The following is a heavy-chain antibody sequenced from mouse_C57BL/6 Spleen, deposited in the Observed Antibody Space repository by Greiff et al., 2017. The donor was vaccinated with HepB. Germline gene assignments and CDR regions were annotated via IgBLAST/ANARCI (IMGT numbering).Heavy chain of an antibody. J-gene: IGHJ4*01. D-gene: IGHD1-1*01. CDR1: GYSITSGYY. V-gene: IGHV3-6*01. CDR3: ARRGFINGRGDAMDY. CDR2: ISYDGSN. Sequence: EVKLQESGPGLVKPSQSLSLTCSVTGYSITSGYYWNWIRQFPGNKLEWMGYISYDGSNNYNPSLKNRISNTRDTSKNQFFLKLNSVTTEDTATYYCARRGFINGRGDAMDYWGQGTSVTVSS.